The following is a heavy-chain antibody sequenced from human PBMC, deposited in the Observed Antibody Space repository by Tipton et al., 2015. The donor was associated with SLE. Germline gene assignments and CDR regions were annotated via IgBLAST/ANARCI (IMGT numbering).Heavy chain of an antibody. J-gene: IGHJ4*02. V-gene: IGHV4-31*03. CDR2: INHSGST. CDR3: ARGRGYYDSSGYYYRSYYFDY. Sequence: TLSLTCTVSGGSISSGGYYWSWIRQHPGKGLEWIGEINHSGSTNYNPSLKSRVTISVDTSKNQFSLKLSSVTAADTAVYYCARGRGYYDSSGYYYRSYYFDYWGQGTLVTVSS. D-gene: IGHD3-22*01. CDR1: GGSISSGGYY.